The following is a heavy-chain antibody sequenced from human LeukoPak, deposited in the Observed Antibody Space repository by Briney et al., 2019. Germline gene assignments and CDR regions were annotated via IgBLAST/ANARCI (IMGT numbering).Heavy chain of an antibody. CDR3: ARHRTAVAGTGNWFDP. Sequence: SETLSLTCPVCGGSISSYYWSWIRQPPGKGLEWIGYIYYSGSTNYNPSLKSRVTISVDTSKNLFSLKLSSVTAADTAVYYCARHRTAVAGTGNWFDPWGQGTLVTVSS. V-gene: IGHV4-59*08. J-gene: IGHJ5*02. CDR1: GGSISSYY. D-gene: IGHD6-19*01. CDR2: IYYSGST.